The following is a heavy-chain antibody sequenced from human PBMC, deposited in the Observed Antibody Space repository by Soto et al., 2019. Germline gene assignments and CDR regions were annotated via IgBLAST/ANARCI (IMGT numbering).Heavy chain of an antibody. Sequence: ASVKVSCKTSGYTFTSYGLSWVRQAPGQGLEWMGWISPYNGKTEASPKFQGRVTMTADILMSTAYMELSSLTSEDSAIYYCARDPRLGSSYPTIDYWGQGRLVTVPS. V-gene: IGHV1-18*04. D-gene: IGHD3-10*01. CDR1: GYTFTSYG. CDR3: ARDPRLGSSYPTIDY. J-gene: IGHJ4*01. CDR2: ISPYNGKT.